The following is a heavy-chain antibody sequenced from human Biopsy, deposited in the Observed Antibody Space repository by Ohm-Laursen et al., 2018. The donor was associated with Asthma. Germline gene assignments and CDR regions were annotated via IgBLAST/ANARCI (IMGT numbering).Heavy chain of an antibody. D-gene: IGHD3-3*01. Sequence: SLRLSCAASGFTFSSYAMHWVRQAPGKGLEWVANIKHDGSEKNHVDSLKGRFTISRDNAKNLLFLQMNSLRAEDTAVYYCARTFHFWSPYHAEHYQLWGQGTLVTVSS. CDR2: IKHDGSEK. CDR1: GFTFSSYA. J-gene: IGHJ1*01. V-gene: IGHV3-7*01. CDR3: ARTFHFWSPYHAEHYQL.